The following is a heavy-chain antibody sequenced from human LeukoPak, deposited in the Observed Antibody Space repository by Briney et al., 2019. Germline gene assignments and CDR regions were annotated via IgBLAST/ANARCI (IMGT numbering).Heavy chain of an antibody. CDR3: ARDRNYYDSSGYYFAS. J-gene: IGHJ4*02. CDR1: GGSISSSSYY. V-gene: IGHV4-61*01. Sequence: SETLSLTCTVSGGSISSSSYYWGWIRQPPGKGLEWIGYIYHSGNTNYNPSLKSRVTISVDTSKSQLSLKLNSVTAADTAVYYCARDRNYYDSSGYYFASWGQGTLVTVSS. CDR2: IYHSGNT. D-gene: IGHD3-22*01.